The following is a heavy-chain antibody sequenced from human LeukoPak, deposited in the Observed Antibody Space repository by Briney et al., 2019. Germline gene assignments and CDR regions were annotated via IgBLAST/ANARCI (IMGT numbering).Heavy chain of an antibody. D-gene: IGHD6-13*01. CDR1: GFSFSSYG. Sequence: GGSLRLSCAASGFSFSSYGMHWVRQAPGKGLGWGAVISNDGSVKYCEDSVKGRFTISRDDSKNTLYVQMNSLRGEDTAVYYCATSPAAGPTDYWGQGTLVTVSS. V-gene: IGHV3-30*03. CDR3: ATSPAAGPTDY. J-gene: IGHJ4*02. CDR2: ISNDGSVK.